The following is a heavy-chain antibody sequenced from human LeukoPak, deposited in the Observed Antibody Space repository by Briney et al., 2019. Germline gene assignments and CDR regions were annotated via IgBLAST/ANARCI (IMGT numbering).Heavy chain of an antibody. CDR3: ARIPRGYSGYDTDY. CDR1: GGSINSSSYY. CDR2: IYYSGST. J-gene: IGHJ4*02. Sequence: SETLSLTCTVSGGSINSSSYYWGWIRQPPGKGLEWIGSIYYSGSTNYNPSLKSRVTISVDTSKNQFSLKLSSVPAADTAVYYCARIPRGYSGYDTDYWGQGTLVTVSS. V-gene: IGHV4-39*01. D-gene: IGHD5-12*01.